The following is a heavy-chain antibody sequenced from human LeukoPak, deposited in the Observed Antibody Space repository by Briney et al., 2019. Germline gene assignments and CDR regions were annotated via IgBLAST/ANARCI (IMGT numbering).Heavy chain of an antibody. CDR3: ARVDYGDQAEYYFDY. CDR2: INSNSGGT. Sequence: GASVKVSCKASGYTFTGYYMHWVRQAPGQGLEWMGWINSNSGGTNYAQKLQGRVTMTTDTSTSTAYMELRSLRSDDTAVYYCARVDYGDQAEYYFDYWGQGTLVTVSS. V-gene: IGHV1-2*02. J-gene: IGHJ4*02. D-gene: IGHD4-17*01. CDR1: GYTFTGYY.